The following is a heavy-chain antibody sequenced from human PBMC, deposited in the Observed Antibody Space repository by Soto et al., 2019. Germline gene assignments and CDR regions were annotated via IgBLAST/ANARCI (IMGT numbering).Heavy chain of an antibody. Sequence: GGSLRLSCAASGFDFGYYWMSWVRQTPGKGLEWVADISGSDGSTYYADSVKGRFTISRDNSKNTLYPQMNSLRAEDTAVYYCAKDRTVVVVVVAATETSNAFDIWGQGTMVTVSS. V-gene: IGHV3-23*01. CDR1: GFDFGYYW. J-gene: IGHJ3*02. CDR3: AKDRTVVVVVVAATETSNAFDI. D-gene: IGHD2-15*01. CDR2: ISGSDGST.